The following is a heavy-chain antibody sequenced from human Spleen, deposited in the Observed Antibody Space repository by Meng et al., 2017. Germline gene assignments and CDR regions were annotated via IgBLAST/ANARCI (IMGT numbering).Heavy chain of an antibody. CDR3: AREIVVVAGSHDWFDP. J-gene: IGHJ5*02. CDR2: ISSRGSPM. CDR1: GFTFSDNY. D-gene: IGHD2-15*01. Sequence: GESLKISCAAFGFTFSDNYMTWIRQAPGKGLEWVSYISSRGSPMYYADSLKGRFTISRDNAKNSLYLQMNRLRAEDTAVYYCAREIVVVAGSHDWFDPWGQGTLVTVSS. V-gene: IGHV3-11*04.